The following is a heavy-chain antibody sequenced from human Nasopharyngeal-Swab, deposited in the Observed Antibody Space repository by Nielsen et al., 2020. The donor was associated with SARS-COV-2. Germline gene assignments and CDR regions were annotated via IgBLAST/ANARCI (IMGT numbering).Heavy chain of an antibody. V-gene: IGHV3-23*01. CDR2: ISVDGRST. CDR1: GFTFSNYA. J-gene: IGHJ6*02. CDR3: ARDRQWLVKGHYYYYGMDV. Sequence: GESLKISCAASGFTFSNYAMSWVRQAPGKGLEWVSHISVDGRSTYYADSVNGRFTISRDNSKNTLYLQMNSLRAEDTAVYYCARDRQWLVKGHYYYYGMDVWGQGTTVTVSS. D-gene: IGHD6-19*01.